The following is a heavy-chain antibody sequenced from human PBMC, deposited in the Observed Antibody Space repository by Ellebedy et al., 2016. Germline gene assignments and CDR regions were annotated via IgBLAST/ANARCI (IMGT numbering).Heavy chain of an antibody. CDR1: GFIFSSYA. CDR2: ISASGGGT. J-gene: IGHJ4*02. Sequence: GESLKISXAASGFIFSSYAMSWVRQARGKGLEFLSAISASGGGTYYADSVKGRFTISRDNSNNTLYLQMNTLRAGDTAVYFCASVADYGSSGYYSWGQGTLVTVSS. V-gene: IGHV3-23*01. CDR3: ASVADYGSSGYYS. D-gene: IGHD3-22*01.